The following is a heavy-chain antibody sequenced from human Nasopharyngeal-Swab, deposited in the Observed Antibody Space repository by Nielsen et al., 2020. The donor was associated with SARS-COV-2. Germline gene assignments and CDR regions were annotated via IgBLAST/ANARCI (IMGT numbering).Heavy chain of an antibody. D-gene: IGHD3-10*01. Sequence: ASLKVSCKASGDSFTSYHMYWVRQAPGQGLEWMGIINPSGGSATYAQRFQGKVTMTRDTSTSTVFMELSSLKSEDTAVYYCARDRYGSGSFLGYWGQGILVTVSS. J-gene: IGHJ4*02. CDR1: GDSFTSYH. CDR3: ARDRYGSGSFLGY. V-gene: IGHV1-46*01. CDR2: INPSGGSA.